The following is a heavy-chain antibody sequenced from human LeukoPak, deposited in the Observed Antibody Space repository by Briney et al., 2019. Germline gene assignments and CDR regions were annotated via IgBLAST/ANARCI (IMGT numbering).Heavy chain of an antibody. CDR3: ASEAMADAFDI. J-gene: IGHJ3*02. CDR2: IIPIFGTA. D-gene: IGHD5-18*01. Sequence: SVKVSCKASGGTFSSYAISWVRQAPGQGLEWMGGIIPIFGTANYAQKFQGRVTITTDESTSTAYMELSSLRSEDAAVYYCASEAMADAFDIWGQGTMVTVSS. CDR1: GGTFSSYA. V-gene: IGHV1-69*05.